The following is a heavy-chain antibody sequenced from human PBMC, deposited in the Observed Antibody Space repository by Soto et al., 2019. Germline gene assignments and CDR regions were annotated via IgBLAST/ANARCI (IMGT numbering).Heavy chain of an antibody. V-gene: IGHV3-30*18. CDR2: VSSAGSTK. Sequence: PGGSLRLSCAASGFIFSNYGMHWVRQAPGKGLEWVAVVSSAGSTKYYADSVKGRFTISRDNSKNTVFLQMNSLRAEDTAVYYCAKDLGYSYAGFFDYWGQGTLVTVST. CDR3: AKDLGYSYAGFFDY. D-gene: IGHD5-18*01. CDR1: GFIFSNYG. J-gene: IGHJ4*02.